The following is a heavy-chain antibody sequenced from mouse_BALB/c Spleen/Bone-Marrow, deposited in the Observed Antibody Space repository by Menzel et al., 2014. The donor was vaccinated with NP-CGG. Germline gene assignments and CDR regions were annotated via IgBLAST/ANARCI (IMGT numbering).Heavy chain of an antibody. CDR3: ARSGSSSGYFDY. Sequence: EVVLVESGGGLVQPGGSRKLSCAASGFTFSSFGMHWVRQAPEKGQEWVAYISSGSSTIYYADTAMGRFTISRDNLKNTLFLQMTSLRSEDTAMYYCARSGSSSGYFDYWGQGTTLTVSS. CDR2: ISSGSSTI. J-gene: IGHJ2*01. V-gene: IGHV5-17*02. D-gene: IGHD1-1*01. CDR1: GFTFSSFG.